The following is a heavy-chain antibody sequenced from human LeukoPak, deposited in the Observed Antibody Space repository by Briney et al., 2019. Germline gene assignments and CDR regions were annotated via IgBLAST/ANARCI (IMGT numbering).Heavy chain of an antibody. CDR3: AAIYYYDSSGYSHDAFDI. V-gene: IGHV4-4*02. J-gene: IGHJ3*02. D-gene: IGHD3-22*01. CDR2: IYHSGST. Sequence: SETLSLTCAVSGGSISSSNWWSWVRQPPGKGLEWIGEIYHSGSTNYNPSLKSRVTISVDKSKNQFSLKLSPVTAADTAVYYCAAIYYYDSSGYSHDAFDIWGQGTMVTVSS. CDR1: GGSISSSNW.